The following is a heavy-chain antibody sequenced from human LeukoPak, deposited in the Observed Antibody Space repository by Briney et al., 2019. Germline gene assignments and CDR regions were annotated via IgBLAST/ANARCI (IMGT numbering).Heavy chain of an antibody. Sequence: ASVKVSCKASGYTFTSYGISWVRQAPGQGLEWMGSITAYNDNTYYAQKLQGRVTMTTDTSTSTAYMELRSLRSDDTAVYYCARDLRRGSSSWYVSGGDYWGQGTLVTVSS. CDR3: ARDLRRGSSSWYVSGGDY. V-gene: IGHV1-18*01. CDR1: GYTFTSYG. CDR2: ITAYNDNT. D-gene: IGHD6-13*01. J-gene: IGHJ4*02.